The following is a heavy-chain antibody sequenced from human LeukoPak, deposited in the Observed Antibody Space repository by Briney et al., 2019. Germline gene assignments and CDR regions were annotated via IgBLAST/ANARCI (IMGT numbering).Heavy chain of an antibody. V-gene: IGHV3-73*01. CDR2: IRSKANSYAT. Sequence: GGSLRLSCAASGFTFSGSAMHWVRQASGKGLEWVGRIRSKANSYATAYAASVKGRFTISRDDSKNTAYLQMNSLKTEDTAVYYCTRPPLKGDAFDIWGQGTMVTVSS. J-gene: IGHJ3*02. CDR1: GFTFSGSA. CDR3: TRPPLKGDAFDI.